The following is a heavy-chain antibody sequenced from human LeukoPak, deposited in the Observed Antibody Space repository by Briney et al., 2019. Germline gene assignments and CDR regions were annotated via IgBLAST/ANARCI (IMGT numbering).Heavy chain of an antibody. CDR1: GGSISSYY. V-gene: IGHV4-59*01. Sequence: SETLSLTCTVSGGSISSYYWSWIRQPPGKGLEWIWYIYYSGSTNYNPSLKSRVTISVDTSKNQFSLKLSSVTAADTAVYYCARAPYSSSWFWVDAFDIWGQGTMVTVSS. CDR2: IYYSGST. D-gene: IGHD6-13*01. CDR3: ARAPYSSSWFWVDAFDI. J-gene: IGHJ3*02.